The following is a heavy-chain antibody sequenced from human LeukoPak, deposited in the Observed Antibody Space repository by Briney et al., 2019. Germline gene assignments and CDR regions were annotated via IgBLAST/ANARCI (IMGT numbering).Heavy chain of an antibody. J-gene: IGHJ3*02. CDR1: GYTFTSYD. D-gene: IGHD3-10*01. CDR2: MNPNSGNT. CDR3: ARIISRSMVRGVIIRAFDI. Sequence: ASVKVSCKASGYTFTSYDINWVRQATGQGLEWMGWMNPNSGNTGYAQKFQGRVTMTRNTSISTAYMELSSLRFEDTAVYYCARIISRSMVRGVIIRAFDIWGQGTMVTVSS. V-gene: IGHV1-8*01.